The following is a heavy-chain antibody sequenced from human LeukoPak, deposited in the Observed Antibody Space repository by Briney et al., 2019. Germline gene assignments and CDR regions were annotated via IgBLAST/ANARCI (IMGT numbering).Heavy chain of an antibody. CDR1: GYSISRGYY. V-gene: IGHV4-38-2*02. D-gene: IGHD3-3*01. CDR3: ARVVMDDFWSGYYPIRGYYFDY. CDR2: IYHSGST. Sequence: SETLSLTCTVSGYSISRGYYWGWIRQPPGKGLEWIGSIYHSGSTYYNPSLKSRVTISVDTSKNQFSLKLSSVTAADTAVYYCARVVMDDFWSGYYPIRGYYFDYWGQGTLVTVSS. J-gene: IGHJ4*02.